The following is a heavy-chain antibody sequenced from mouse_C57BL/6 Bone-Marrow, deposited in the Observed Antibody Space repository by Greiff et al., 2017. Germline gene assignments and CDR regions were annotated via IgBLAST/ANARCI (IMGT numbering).Heavy chain of an antibody. D-gene: IGHD2-1*01. CDR3: ARRFFYYDNPADY. Sequence: EVHLVESGGGLVKPGGSLKLSCAASGFTFSSYAMSWVRQTPEKRLEWVATISDGGSYTYYPDNVKGRFSISRDNAKNNLYLQKSHLKSEDTTMYYCARRFFYYDNPADYWGQGTTLPVSS. CDR1: GFTFSSYA. J-gene: IGHJ2*01. CDR2: ISDGGSYT. V-gene: IGHV5-4*01.